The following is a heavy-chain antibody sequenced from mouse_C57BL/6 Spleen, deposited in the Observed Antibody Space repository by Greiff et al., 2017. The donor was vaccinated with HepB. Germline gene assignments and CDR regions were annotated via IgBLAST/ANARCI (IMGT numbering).Heavy chain of an antibody. CDR3: ARGRTTMITTVYFDY. D-gene: IGHD2-4*01. CDR2: INPNNGGT. J-gene: IGHJ2*01. Sequence: VQLKESGPELVKPGASVKIPCKASGYTFTDYNMDWVKQSHGKSLEWIGDINPNNGGTIYNQKFKGKATLTVDKSSSTAYMELRSLTSEDTAVYYCARGRTTMITTVYFDYWGQGTTLTVSS. V-gene: IGHV1-18*01. CDR1: GYTFTDYN.